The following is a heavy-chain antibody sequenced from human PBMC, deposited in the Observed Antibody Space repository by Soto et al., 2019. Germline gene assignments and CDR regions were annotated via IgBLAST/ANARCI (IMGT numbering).Heavy chain of an antibody. CDR3: AREYYDSSGYYYNWCGP. CDR2: INAGNGNT. V-gene: IGHV1-3*01. Sequence: ASVKVSCKASGYTFTSYAMHWVRQAPGQRLEWMGWINAGNGNTKYSQKFQGRVTITRDTSASTAYMELSSLRSEDTAVYYCAREYYDSSGYYYNWCGPWGQGTRVTVSS. CDR1: GYTFTSYA. D-gene: IGHD3-22*01. J-gene: IGHJ5*02.